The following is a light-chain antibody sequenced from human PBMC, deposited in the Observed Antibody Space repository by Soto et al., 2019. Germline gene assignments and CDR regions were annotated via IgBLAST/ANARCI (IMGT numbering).Light chain of an antibody. V-gene: IGKV1-39*01. CDR3: QQSLTMPIT. J-gene: IGKJ1*01. CDR2: SAS. CDR1: QSINNY. Sequence: DSERTHASASPSLSVSDSVTISSRASQSINNYLNWYLQRPGQAPTLLIRSASTLQRGVPSRFSGSGSRTEFTLTIADLQPDDFGTYYCQQSLTMPITFGHGTKVDI.